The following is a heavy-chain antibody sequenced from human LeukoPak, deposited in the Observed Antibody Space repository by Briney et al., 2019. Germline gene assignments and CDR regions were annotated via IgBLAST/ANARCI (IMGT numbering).Heavy chain of an antibody. D-gene: IGHD3-22*01. Sequence: SETLSLTCTVSGGSISSYYWSWIRQPAGKGLGWIGRIYTSGSTNYNPSLKSRVTMSVDTSKNQFSLKLSSVTAADTAVYYCARTYYYDSSGYYFFDYRGQGTLVTVSS. V-gene: IGHV4-4*07. J-gene: IGHJ4*02. CDR1: GGSISSYY. CDR2: IYTSGST. CDR3: ARTYYYDSSGYYFFDY.